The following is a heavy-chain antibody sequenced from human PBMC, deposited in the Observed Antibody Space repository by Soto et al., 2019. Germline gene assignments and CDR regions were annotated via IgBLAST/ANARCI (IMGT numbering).Heavy chain of an antibody. Sequence: EVQLLESGGGLVQPGGSLRLSCAASGFTFSTYAMSWVRQAPGKGLEWDSMISSSGGTTYYADSVKGRFTISRDNSKNTLYLQMNSLRAEDTAVYYGARCGYNWTPRYAFDIWGQGTMVTVSP. J-gene: IGHJ3*02. CDR3: ARCGYNWTPRYAFDI. V-gene: IGHV3-23*01. CDR1: GFTFSTYA. CDR2: ISSSGGTT. D-gene: IGHD1-20*01.